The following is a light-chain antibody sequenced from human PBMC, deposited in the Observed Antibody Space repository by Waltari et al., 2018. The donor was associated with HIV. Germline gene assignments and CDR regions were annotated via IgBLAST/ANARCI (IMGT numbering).Light chain of an antibody. CDR1: RDMSDW. V-gene: IGKV1-5*03. CDR3: QQYKSYSFT. CDR2: TSS. J-gene: IGKJ3*01. Sequence: DIQVTQSPSNLSASVGDKVTITCRASRDMSDWLAWYENKPSQALKLLIYTSSTLHTGVPSRFSGSASGTDFALTIASLPVDDFATYDCQQYKSYSFTFGSGPTVEMK.